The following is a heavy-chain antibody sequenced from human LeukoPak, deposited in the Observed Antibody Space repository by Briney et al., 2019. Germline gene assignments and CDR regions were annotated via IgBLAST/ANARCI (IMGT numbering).Heavy chain of an antibody. Sequence: SETLSLTCTVSGGSISGYYWSWIRQPAGKGLGWIGRIYTSGSTNYNPSLKSRVTMSVDTSRNQFSLNLNSVTAADTAVYYCARDPNWFDPWGQGTLVTVSS. CDR1: GGSISGYY. V-gene: IGHV4-4*07. CDR3: ARDPNWFDP. J-gene: IGHJ5*02. CDR2: IYTSGST.